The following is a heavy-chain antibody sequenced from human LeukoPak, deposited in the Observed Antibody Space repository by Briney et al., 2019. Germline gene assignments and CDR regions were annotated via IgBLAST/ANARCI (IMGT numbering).Heavy chain of an antibody. CDR3: ARDPSTAYYYYSPDNYYGMDV. J-gene: IGHJ6*04. V-gene: IGHV3-30*04. Sequence: GRSLRLSCAASGFTFSSYAMHWVRQAPGKGLEWVAVISYDGSNKYYADSVKGRFTISRDNSKNTLYLQMNSLRAEDTAVYYCARDPSTAYYYYSPDNYYGMDVWAKGPRSPSPQ. D-gene: IGHD3-22*01. CDR1: GFTFSSYA. CDR2: ISYDGSNK.